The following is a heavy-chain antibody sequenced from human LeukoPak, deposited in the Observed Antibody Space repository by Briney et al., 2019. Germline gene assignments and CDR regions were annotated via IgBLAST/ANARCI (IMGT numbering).Heavy chain of an antibody. V-gene: IGHV1-69*13. Sequence: ASMKVSCKASGGTFSSYAISWVRQAPGQGLEWMGGIIPIFGTANYAQKFQGRVTITADESTSTAYMELSSLRSEDTAVYYCARRDDYGDYGWFDPWGQGTLVTVSS. CDR2: IIPIFGTA. J-gene: IGHJ5*02. CDR3: ARRDDYGDYGWFDP. CDR1: GGTFSSYA. D-gene: IGHD4-17*01.